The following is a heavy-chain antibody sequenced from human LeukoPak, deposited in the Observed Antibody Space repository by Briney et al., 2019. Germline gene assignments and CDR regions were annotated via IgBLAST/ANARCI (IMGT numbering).Heavy chain of an antibody. Sequence: PSETLSLTCTVSGGSVSSGSYYWSWIRQPPGKGLEWIGYIYYCGSTNYNPSLKSRVTISVDTSKNQSSLKLSSVTAADTAVYYCARVPRMVATAYFDYWGQGTLVTVSS. CDR3: ARVPRMVATAYFDY. CDR2: IYYCGST. V-gene: IGHV4-61*01. J-gene: IGHJ4*02. CDR1: GGSVSSGSYY. D-gene: IGHD5-12*01.